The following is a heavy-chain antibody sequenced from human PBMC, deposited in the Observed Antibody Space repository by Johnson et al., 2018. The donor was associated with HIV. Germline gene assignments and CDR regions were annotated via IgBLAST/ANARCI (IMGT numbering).Heavy chain of an antibody. CDR1: GLTFTNAW. D-gene: IGHD1-26*01. V-gene: IGHV3-7*01. Sequence: VQLVESGGGLVKPGGSLRLSCAASGLTFTNAWMNWVRPAPGKGLEWVANIKPDGSEEYYVDSVKGRFTISRDNSKNTLYLQMNSLRDEDTAVYYCAKDVYSGSFDSAFDIWGQGTMVTVSS. CDR2: IKPDGSEE. J-gene: IGHJ3*02. CDR3: AKDVYSGSFDSAFDI.